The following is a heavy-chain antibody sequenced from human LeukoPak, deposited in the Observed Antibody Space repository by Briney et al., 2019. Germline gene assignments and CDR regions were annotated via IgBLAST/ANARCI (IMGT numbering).Heavy chain of an antibody. CDR1: GFTFSSYA. Sequence: PGGSLRLSCAASGFTFSSYALSWVRQAPGKGLEWVSAISGSGRSPYYADSVKGRFTISRDNSKNTLYLQMNSLRAEDTAVYYCARAFYYYDSDYWGQGTLVTVSS. V-gene: IGHV3-23*01. J-gene: IGHJ4*02. D-gene: IGHD3-22*01. CDR3: ARAFYYYDSDY. CDR2: ISGSGRSP.